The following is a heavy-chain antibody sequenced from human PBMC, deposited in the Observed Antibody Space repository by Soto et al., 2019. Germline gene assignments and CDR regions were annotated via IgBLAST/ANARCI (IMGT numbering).Heavy chain of an antibody. V-gene: IGHV4-34*01. CDR1: GGSFSGYY. Sequence: PSETLSLTCAVYGGSFSGYYWSWIRQPPGKGLEWIGEINHSGSTNYNPSLKSRVTISVDTSKNQFSLKLSSVTAADTAVYYCAKRGYSYGPFDYWGQGTLVTV. CDR3: AKRGYSYGPFDY. CDR2: INHSGST. D-gene: IGHD5-18*01. J-gene: IGHJ4*02.